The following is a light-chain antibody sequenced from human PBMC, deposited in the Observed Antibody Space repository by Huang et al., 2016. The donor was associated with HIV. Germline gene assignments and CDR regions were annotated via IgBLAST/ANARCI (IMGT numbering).Light chain of an antibody. CDR2: DTS. V-gene: IGKV3-15*01. Sequence: EIVMTQSPATLSVSPGERTTLTCRASQSVRSNLAGYQQKVGQAPRLLMSDTSIRATGIPARFSGSGSGTEFTLTISSLQSEDFAIYYCQQYNNWPYTFGQGTKLEIK. CDR3: QQYNNWPYT. J-gene: IGKJ2*01. CDR1: QSVRSN.